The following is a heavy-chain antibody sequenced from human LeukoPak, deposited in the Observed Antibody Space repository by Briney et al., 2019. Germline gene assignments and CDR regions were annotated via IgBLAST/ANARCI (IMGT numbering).Heavy chain of an antibody. J-gene: IGHJ4*02. CDR3: ARDLELGY. D-gene: IGHD6-13*01. V-gene: IGHV4-59*01. Sequence: KSSETLSLICTVSGGSIDNYYWSWIRQPPGEGLEWIGHILYSGTTSYTPSLKSRVTISLDTSKKQFSLKLTSVTAADTAVYYCARDLELGYWGQGILVTVSS. CDR1: GGSIDNYY. CDR2: ILYSGTT.